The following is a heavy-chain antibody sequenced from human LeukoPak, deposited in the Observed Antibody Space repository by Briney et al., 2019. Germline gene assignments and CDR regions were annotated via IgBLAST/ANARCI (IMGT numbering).Heavy chain of an antibody. Sequence: ASVTISCKASGYTFTSYGISWVRQAPGQGLEWMGWISAYNGNTNYAQKLQGRVTITTDTSTSTAYMELRSLRSDDTAVYYCARASWNYVWYYYYYYMDVWGKGTTVTVSS. J-gene: IGHJ6*03. D-gene: IGHD1-7*01. CDR1: GYTFTSYG. V-gene: IGHV1-18*01. CDR2: ISAYNGNT. CDR3: ARASWNYVWYYYYYYMDV.